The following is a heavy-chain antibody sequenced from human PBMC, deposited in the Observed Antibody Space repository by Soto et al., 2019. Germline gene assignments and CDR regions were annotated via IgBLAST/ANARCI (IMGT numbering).Heavy chain of an antibody. Sequence: ASVKVSCKASGYTFTSYAMHWVRQAPGQRLEWMGWINAGNGNTKYSQKFQDRVTITRDTSASTAYMELSSLRSEDTAVYYCARRSGSYFLGFDPWGQGTLVTVSS. CDR2: INAGNGNT. V-gene: IGHV1-3*01. CDR3: ARRSGSYFLGFDP. CDR1: GYTFTSYA. D-gene: IGHD3-10*01. J-gene: IGHJ5*02.